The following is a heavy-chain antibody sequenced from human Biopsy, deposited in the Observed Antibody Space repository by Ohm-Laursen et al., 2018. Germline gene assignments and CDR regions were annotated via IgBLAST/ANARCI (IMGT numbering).Heavy chain of an antibody. CDR2: ISPSYSTT. CDR1: GYTFTNYY. V-gene: IGHV1-46*01. J-gene: IGHJ5*02. D-gene: IGHD3-10*01. CDR3: ARANNGHGTGSYDHWFDP. Sequence: ASVKVSCKTSGYTFTNYYIHWVRQGFGQGPEWMGTISPSYSTTVYAQKFQGRITMTSDTSTTTVYMELSSLRSEDTALYYCARANNGHGTGSYDHWFDPWGQGTLVTVSS.